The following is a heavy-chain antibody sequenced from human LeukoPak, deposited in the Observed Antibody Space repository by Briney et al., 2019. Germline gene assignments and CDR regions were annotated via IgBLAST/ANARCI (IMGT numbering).Heavy chain of an antibody. D-gene: IGHD4-17*01. J-gene: IGHJ4*02. CDR2: IRSKTNSYAT. V-gene: IGHV3-73*01. CDR1: GFTFSGSA. CDR3: TADLRGDYAPSLAS. Sequence: GGSLRLSCAASGFTFSGSAMHWVRQASGKGLEWIGRIRSKTNSYATAYAASVKGRFTISRDDSESTLYLQMNSLKTEDTALYYCTADLRGDYAPSLASWGQGTLVTVSS.